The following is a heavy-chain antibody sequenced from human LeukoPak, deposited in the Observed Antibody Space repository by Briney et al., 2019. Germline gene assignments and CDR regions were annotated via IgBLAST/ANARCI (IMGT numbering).Heavy chain of an antibody. CDR2: IYYSGST. V-gene: IGHV4-59*08. CDR1: GGSISSYY. Sequence: SETLSLTCTVSGGSISSYYWSWIPQPPGKGLEWIGYIYYSGSTNYNPSLKSRVTISVDTSKNQFSLKLSSVTAADTAVYYCARLVVPLGYYYGMDVWGQGTTVTVSS. CDR3: ARLVVPLGYYYGMDV. J-gene: IGHJ6*02. D-gene: IGHD2-15*01.